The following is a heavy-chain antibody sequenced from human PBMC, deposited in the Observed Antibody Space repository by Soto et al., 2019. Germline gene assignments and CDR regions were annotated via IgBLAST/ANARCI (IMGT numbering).Heavy chain of an antibody. Sequence: GMRWRRQAPGQRKKWMGWISADNGDTRFSQKVQGRLTLTTDTSTNTAYMDLRSLSSDDTAVYYCARDSFYYYDTRRYLFAYSAQRTPVPGSS. V-gene: IGHV1-18*04. CDR1: G. D-gene: IGHD3-22*01. CDR3: ARDSFYYYDTRRYLFAY. J-gene: IGHJ4*01. CDR2: ISADNGDT.